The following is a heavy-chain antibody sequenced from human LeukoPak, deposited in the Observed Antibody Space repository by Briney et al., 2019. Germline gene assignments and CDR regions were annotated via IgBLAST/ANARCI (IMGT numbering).Heavy chain of an antibody. V-gene: IGHV3-21*01. J-gene: IGHJ4*02. CDR2: ISSSSSYI. Sequence: GGSLRLSCAASGFTFSSYSMNWVRQAPGKGLEWVSSISSSSSYIYYADSVKGRFTISRDNAKNSLYLQMNSLRAEDTAVYYCARDPTYYDILTGYYGHSYFDYWGQGTLVTVSS. CDR1: GFTFSSYS. CDR3: ARDPTYYDILTGYYGHSYFDY. D-gene: IGHD3-9*01.